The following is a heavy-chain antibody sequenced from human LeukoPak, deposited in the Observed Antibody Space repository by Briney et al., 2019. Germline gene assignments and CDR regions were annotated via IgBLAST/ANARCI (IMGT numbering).Heavy chain of an antibody. CDR2: IRSKAYGGTT. J-gene: IGHJ4*02. D-gene: IGHD2-15*01. Sequence: GGSLRLSCTASGFTFGDYAMSWFRQAPGKGLEWVGFIRSKAYGGTTEYAASVKGRFTISRDDSKSIAYLQMNSLKTEDTAVYYCTRGLLGLVVAATLEAYWGQGTLVTVSS. V-gene: IGHV3-49*03. CDR3: TRGLLGLVVAATLEAY. CDR1: GFTFGDYA.